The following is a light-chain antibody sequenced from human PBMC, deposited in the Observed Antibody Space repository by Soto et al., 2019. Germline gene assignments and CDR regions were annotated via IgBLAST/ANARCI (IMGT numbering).Light chain of an antibody. Sequence: EIVLTQSPGTLSLYPGERATLSCRASQSVSSSYVAWYQQKPGQAPRLLIYGASSRATGIPDRFSGSGSGTDFTLTISRLEPEDFAVYYCQQYGSSPSWTFGQGTKVEIK. CDR3: QQYGSSPSWT. CDR2: GAS. CDR1: QSVSSSY. J-gene: IGKJ1*01. V-gene: IGKV3-20*01.